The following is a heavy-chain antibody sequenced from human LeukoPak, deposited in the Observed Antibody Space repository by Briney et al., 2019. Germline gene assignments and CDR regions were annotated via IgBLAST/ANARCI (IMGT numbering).Heavy chain of an antibody. J-gene: IGHJ5*02. CDR2: ISRSGSTI. CDR3: ARTPDGMSAAVNP. Sequence: GGSLRLSCAASGFTFSDYYMSWNRQAPGKWLEWVSYISRSGSTIYYADSVKGRFTISRDNAKNSLYLQMNSLRAEDTAVYYCARTPDGMSAAVNPWGQGTLVTVSS. CDR1: GFTFSDYY. V-gene: IGHV3-11*01. D-gene: IGHD6-13*01.